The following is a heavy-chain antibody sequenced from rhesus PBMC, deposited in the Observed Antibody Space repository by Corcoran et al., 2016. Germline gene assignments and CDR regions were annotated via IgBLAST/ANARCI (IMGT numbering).Heavy chain of an antibody. Sequence: QVQLVQSGAEVKKPGASVKLSCKASGYTFTSYSLNWVRQAPGQGLEWMGWINPRNANTGYAQKVQGRVTMTRDTSTTTAYMELSSLRSEDTAVYYCARGLGYPDDYWGQGVLVTVSS. CDR2: INPRNANT. CDR3: ARGLGYPDDY. D-gene: IGHD5-12*01. V-gene: IGHV1-200*01. J-gene: IGHJ4*01. CDR1: GYTFTSYS.